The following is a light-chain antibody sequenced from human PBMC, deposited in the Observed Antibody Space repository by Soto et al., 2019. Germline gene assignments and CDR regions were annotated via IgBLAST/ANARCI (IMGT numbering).Light chain of an antibody. CDR3: QQRSNWPRT. CDR1: QSISTY. V-gene: IGKV3-11*01. J-gene: IGKJ1*01. Sequence: EVVLTQSPATLSLSPGERGTLSCRASQSISTYLAWYQQKPGQAPRLLIFESSNRATGIPARFSGSGSGTDFTLTISSLEPEDFGVYYCQQRSNWPRTFGQGTKVDIK. CDR2: ESS.